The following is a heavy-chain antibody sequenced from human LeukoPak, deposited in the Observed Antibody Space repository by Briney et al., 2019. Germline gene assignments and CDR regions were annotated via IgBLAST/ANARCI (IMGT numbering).Heavy chain of an antibody. CDR3: AKAPPPYCSGGSCFDAFDI. Sequence: GGSLRLSCAASGFTFSSYEMNWVRQAPGKGLEWVSYISSSGSTIYYADSVKGRFTISRDNAKNSLYLQMSSLRAEDTAVYYCAKAPPPYCSGGSCFDAFDIWGQGTMVTVSS. V-gene: IGHV3-48*03. J-gene: IGHJ3*02. CDR1: GFTFSSYE. D-gene: IGHD2-15*01. CDR2: ISSSGSTI.